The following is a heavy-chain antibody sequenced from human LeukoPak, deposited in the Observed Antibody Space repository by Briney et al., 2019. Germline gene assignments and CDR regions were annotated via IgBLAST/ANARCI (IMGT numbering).Heavy chain of an antibody. CDR1: GFTFSSYS. D-gene: IGHD3-3*01. V-gene: IGHV3-21*01. Sequence: PGGSLRLSCAASGFTFSSYSMNWVRQAPGKGLEWVSSISSSSSYIYYADSVKGRFTISRDNAKNSLYLQMNSLRAEDTAVYYCATDTIFGVAPLGFDPWGQGTLVTVSS. J-gene: IGHJ5*02. CDR2: ISSSSSYI. CDR3: ATDTIFGVAPLGFDP.